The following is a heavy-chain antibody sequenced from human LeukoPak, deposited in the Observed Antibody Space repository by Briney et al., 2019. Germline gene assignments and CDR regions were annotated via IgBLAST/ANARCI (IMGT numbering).Heavy chain of an antibody. CDR1: GFTFRTYA. J-gene: IGHJ4*02. CDR2: ISSSSAFI. V-gene: IGHV3-21*01. CDR3: ARTQRGGAVDY. Sequence: GGSLRLSCAASGFTFRTYAVDWVRQAPGKGLEWVSSISSSSAFIYYADSVKGRFTISRDNAKNSLYLQMNSLRAEDTAVYYCARTQRGGAVDYWGQGTLVTVSS. D-gene: IGHD3-16*01.